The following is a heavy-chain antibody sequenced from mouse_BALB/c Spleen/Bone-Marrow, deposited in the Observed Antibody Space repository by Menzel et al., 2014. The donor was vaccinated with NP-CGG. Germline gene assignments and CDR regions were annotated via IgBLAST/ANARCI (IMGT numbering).Heavy chain of an antibody. Sequence: VQLQQSGPELVKPGASVKISCKTSGYTFTKYTMHWVKQSHGKSLEWIGTINPNNGGTSYNQKFKGKATLTVDKSSSTAYMELRSLTSEGSAVYYCARKIPYGYAMDYWGQGTSVTVSS. D-gene: IGHD2-2*01. V-gene: IGHV1-18*01. CDR2: INPNNGGT. J-gene: IGHJ4*01. CDR1: GYTFTKYT. CDR3: ARKIPYGYAMDY.